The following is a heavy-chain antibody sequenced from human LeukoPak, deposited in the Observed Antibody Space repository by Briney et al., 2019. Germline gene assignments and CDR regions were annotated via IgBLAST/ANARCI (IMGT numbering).Heavy chain of an antibody. CDR3: ASGQYYDLWSGYYVD. D-gene: IGHD3-3*01. CDR2: INHSGST. V-gene: IGHV4-34*01. CDR1: GGSFCGHY. J-gene: IGHJ4*02. Sequence: SETLSLTRAVYGGSFCGHYCSWIRQPPGKGLEWIGEINHSGSTNYNPSLESRVTISVDTSKNHFSLKLSSVTTADTAVYYCASGQYYDLWSGYYVDWGQGAPFTVSA.